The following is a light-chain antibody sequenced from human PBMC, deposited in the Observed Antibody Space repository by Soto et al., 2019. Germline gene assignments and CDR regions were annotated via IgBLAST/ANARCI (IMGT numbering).Light chain of an antibody. J-gene: IGLJ3*02. CDR3: SSYTTATTRV. V-gene: IGLV2-14*01. CDR1: SSDVGAYNY. CDR2: DVS. Sequence: QSALTQPASVSGSPGQSITISCTGTSSDVGAYNYVSWYQQHPGKAPKLMIFDVSNRPSGVSNRFSGSKSGNTASLTISGLQAEDEAEYYCSSYTTATTRVFGGGTKLTVL.